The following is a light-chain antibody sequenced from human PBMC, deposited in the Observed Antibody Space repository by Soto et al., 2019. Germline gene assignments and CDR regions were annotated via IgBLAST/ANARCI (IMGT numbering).Light chain of an antibody. Sequence: EVVMTQSPATLSVSPGEGAALSCRASQGVGYNLAWYQQKPGQAPRLLIHGAYKRATGIPARFSGSGSGTEFTLTISSLQSVDFASYYCHQYNVWHQGTFGLGTKVEIK. V-gene: IGKV3-15*01. J-gene: IGKJ1*01. CDR1: QGVGYN. CDR3: HQYNVWHQGT. CDR2: GAY.